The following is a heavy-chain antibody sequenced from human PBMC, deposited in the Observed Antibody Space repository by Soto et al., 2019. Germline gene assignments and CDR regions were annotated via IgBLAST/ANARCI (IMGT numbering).Heavy chain of an antibody. V-gene: IGHV3-23*01. Sequence: EVQLLESGGGLVQPGGSLRLSCAASGFTFSNYAMNWVRQAPGKGLEWVSGISGSGGGTYYAESVKGRFTISRDNSKNTLYLQMNSLRAEDTALYYCAKGLYSAGYGPFDYWGQGTLVTVSA. D-gene: IGHD5-12*01. CDR1: GFTFSNYA. CDR3: AKGLYSAGYGPFDY. CDR2: ISGSGGGT. J-gene: IGHJ4*02.